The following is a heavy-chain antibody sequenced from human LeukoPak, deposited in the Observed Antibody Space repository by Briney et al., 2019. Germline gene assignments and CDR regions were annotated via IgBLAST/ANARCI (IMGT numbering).Heavy chain of an antibody. D-gene: IGHD3-9*01. CDR2: ISSSGGTM. J-gene: IGHJ6*02. Sequence: GGSLRLSCAASGFTFGSYEMNWVRQAPGRGLEWVAFISSSGGTMYYADSVRVRFTLSRDSAKNSLSLEMNSLRVEDTAVYFCARTGMSPYYYYGMDVWGQGTTVIVSS. V-gene: IGHV3-48*03. CDR3: ARTGMSPYYYYGMDV. CDR1: GFTFGSYE.